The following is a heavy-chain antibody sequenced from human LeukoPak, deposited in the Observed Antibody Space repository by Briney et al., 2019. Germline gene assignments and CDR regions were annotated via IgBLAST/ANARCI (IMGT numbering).Heavy chain of an antibody. V-gene: IGHV3-15*01. CDR3: STYLFDSSGYVLSDY. D-gene: IGHD3-22*01. Sequence: PGGSLRLSCAASGFTVSSNYMSWVRQAPGKGLEWVGRIKSKTDGGTTDYAAPVKGRFTISRDDSKNMLYLQMNSLKTEDTAVYYCSTYLFDSSGYVLSDYWGQGTLVTVSS. J-gene: IGHJ4*02. CDR2: IKSKTDGGTT. CDR1: GFTVSSNY.